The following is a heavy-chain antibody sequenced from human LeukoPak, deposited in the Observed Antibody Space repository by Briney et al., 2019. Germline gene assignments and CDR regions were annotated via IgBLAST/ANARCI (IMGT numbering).Heavy chain of an antibody. J-gene: IGHJ4*02. CDR3: AKEAYDYSENVYFDY. Sequence: PGGSLGLSCVDSGDSIIHSAMSWVRQAPREGLEWVSLVVVSSGSTFYAGSVKGRFTISIDSSKNTLHLQMNSLRADDMAVYDCAKEAYDYSENVYFDYWGQGTRVTVSS. CDR2: VVVSSGST. D-gene: IGHD5-12*01. CDR1: GDSIIHSA. V-gene: IGHV3-23*01.